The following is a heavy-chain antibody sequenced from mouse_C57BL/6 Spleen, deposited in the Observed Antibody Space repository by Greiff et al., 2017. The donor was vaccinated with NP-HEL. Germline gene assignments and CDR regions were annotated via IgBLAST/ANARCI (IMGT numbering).Heavy chain of an antibody. CDR1: GYTFTDYY. Sequence: EVQLQQSGPVLVKPGASVKMSCKASGYTFTDYYMNWVKQSHGKSLEWIGVINPYNGGTSYNQKFKGKATLTVDKSSSTAYMELNSLTSEDSAVYYCARGDDGYYDWGQGTTLTVSS. J-gene: IGHJ2*01. CDR3: ARGDDGYYD. D-gene: IGHD2-3*01. V-gene: IGHV1-19*01. CDR2: INPYNGGT.